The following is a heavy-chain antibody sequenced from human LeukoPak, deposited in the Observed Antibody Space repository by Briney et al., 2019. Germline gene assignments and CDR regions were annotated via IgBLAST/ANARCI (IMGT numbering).Heavy chain of an antibody. CDR2: INHSGST. V-gene: IGHV4-34*01. CDR1: GGSFSGYY. J-gene: IGHJ4*02. CDR3: ARGSRVTPIDY. Sequence: SETLSLTCAVYGGSFSGYYWSWIRQPPGKGLEWIGEINHSGSTNYNPSLKSRVTISVDTSKNQFSLKLSSATAADTAVYYCARGSRVTPIDYWGQGTLVTVSS. D-gene: IGHD2-21*02.